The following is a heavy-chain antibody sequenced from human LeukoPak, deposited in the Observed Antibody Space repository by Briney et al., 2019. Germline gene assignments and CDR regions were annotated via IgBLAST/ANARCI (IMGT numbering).Heavy chain of an antibody. D-gene: IGHD5-18*01. CDR1: EYTFTGYY. CDR2: INPNSGGT. CDR3: AGRPDTAIVPIFDY. J-gene: IGHJ4*02. Sequence: ASVKVSCKASEYTFTGYYLHWVRQAPGQGLEWMGWINPNSGGTNYAQKFQGRVTMTGDTSISTAYMELSRLSSDDTAIYYCAGRPDTAIVPIFDYWGQGTLVTVSS. V-gene: IGHV1-2*02.